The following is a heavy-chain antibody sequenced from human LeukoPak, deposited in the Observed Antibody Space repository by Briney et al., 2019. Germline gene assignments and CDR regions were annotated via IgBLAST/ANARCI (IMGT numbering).Heavy chain of an antibody. D-gene: IGHD3-10*01. V-gene: IGHV3-7*01. Sequence: PGGSLRLSCAASGFTFSNYAMSWVRQAPGKGLEWVANINQDGSQRHYVDSVKGRFTISRDNAKNLLYLQMNSLGAEDTAVYYCVRGGYSSFDYWGQGTLVTVSS. CDR1: GFTFSNYA. J-gene: IGHJ4*02. CDR3: VRGGYSSFDY. CDR2: INQDGSQR.